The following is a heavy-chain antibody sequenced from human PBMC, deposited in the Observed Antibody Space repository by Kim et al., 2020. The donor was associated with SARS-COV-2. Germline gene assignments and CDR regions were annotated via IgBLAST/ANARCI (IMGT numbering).Heavy chain of an antibody. CDR1: GFSFSSSA. CDR2: ISGSGDTT. J-gene: IGHJ4*02. CDR3: ATDKVGSSCPGY. Sequence: GGSLRLSCAASGFSFSSSAVSWIRQAPGKGLEWVSAISGSGDTTFYADSVKGRLTISRDNSKNVVSLQMNSLRDDDTAVYYCATDKVGSSCPGYWGQGTL. D-gene: IGHD6-13*01. V-gene: IGHV3-23*01.